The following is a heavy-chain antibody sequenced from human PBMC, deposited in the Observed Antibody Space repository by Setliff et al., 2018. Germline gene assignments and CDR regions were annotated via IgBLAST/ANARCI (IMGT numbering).Heavy chain of an antibody. CDR1: GYTFTSYD. CDR2: MNPNSGNT. CDR3: ARDGSNYYDSSGYYVLGFMDV. Sequence: ASVKVSCKASGYTFTSYDINWVRQATGQGLEWMGWMNPNSGNTGYAQKFQGGVTMTRNTSISTAYMELSSLRSEDTAVYYCARDGSNYYDSSGYYVLGFMDVWGQGTTVTVSS. D-gene: IGHD3-22*01. J-gene: IGHJ6*02. V-gene: IGHV1-8*01.